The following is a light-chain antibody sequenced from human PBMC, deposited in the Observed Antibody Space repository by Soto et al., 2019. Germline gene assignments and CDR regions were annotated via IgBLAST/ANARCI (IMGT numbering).Light chain of an antibody. J-gene: IGKJ1*01. CDR2: GLS. CDR3: HQYYDWPT. V-gene: IGKV3-15*01. Sequence: MVKTQCPDTLCVCTGDRARRSCRASQRITTVAWYQQKPGQAPRLLIYGLSIRAPGVPARFSVSGSGTEFTLTISSLQPEDFAVYFCHQYYDWPTFAQGTKVDIK. CDR1: QRITT.